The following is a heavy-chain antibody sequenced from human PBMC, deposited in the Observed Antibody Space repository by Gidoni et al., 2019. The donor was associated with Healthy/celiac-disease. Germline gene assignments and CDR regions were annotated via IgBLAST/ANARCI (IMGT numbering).Heavy chain of an antibody. CDR1: GGTFSSYA. J-gene: IGHJ3*02. V-gene: IGHV1-69*01. CDR2: ISPIFGTA. CDR3: ARGVYSRNAFDI. D-gene: IGHD6-13*01. Sequence: QVQLVQSGAEVKKPGSSVKVSCKASGGTFSSYALSWVRQAPGQVLEWMGGISPIFGTANYAQKFQGRVTITADESTSTAYMELSSLRSEDTAVYYCARGVYSRNAFDIWGQGTMVTVSS.